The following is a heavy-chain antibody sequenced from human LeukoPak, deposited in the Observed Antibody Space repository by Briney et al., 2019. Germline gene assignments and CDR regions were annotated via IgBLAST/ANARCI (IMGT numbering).Heavy chain of an antibody. CDR3: ARAGYSYAIADRTSLSSVD. CDR1: GYTFTGYY. D-gene: IGHD5-18*01. CDR2: INPNSGGT. V-gene: IGHV1-2*02. J-gene: IGHJ4*02. Sequence: GASVKVSCKASGYTFTGYYMHWVRQAPGQGLEWMGWINPNSGGTNYAQKFQGRVTMTRDTSISTAYMELSRLRSDDTAVYYCARAGYSYAIADRTSLSSVDWGQGTLVTVSS.